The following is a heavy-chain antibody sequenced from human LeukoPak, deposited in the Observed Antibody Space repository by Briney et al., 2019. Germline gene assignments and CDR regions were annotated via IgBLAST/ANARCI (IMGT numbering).Heavy chain of an antibody. J-gene: IGHJ6*03. Sequence: SETLSLTCTVSGGSISSGGYYWSWIRQHPGKGLEWIRYIYYSGSTYYNPSLKSRVTISVDTSKNQFSLKLSSVTAADTAVYYCARVVIGGTYMDVWGKGTTVTVSS. D-gene: IGHD3-16*01. V-gene: IGHV4-31*03. CDR3: ARVVIGGTYMDV. CDR1: GGSISSGGYY. CDR2: IYYSGST.